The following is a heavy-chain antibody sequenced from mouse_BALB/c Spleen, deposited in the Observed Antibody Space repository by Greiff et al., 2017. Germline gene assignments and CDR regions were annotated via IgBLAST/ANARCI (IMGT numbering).Heavy chain of an antibody. J-gene: IGHJ3*01. Sequence: EVQLQQSGPELVKPGASVKISCKASGYSFTGYYMHWVKQSHVKSLEWIGRINPYNGATSYNQNFKDKASLTVDKSSSTAYMELHSLTSEDSAVYCCAREGTTVVAPGFAYWGQGTLVTVSA. V-gene: IGHV1-31*01. D-gene: IGHD1-1*01. CDR2: INPYNGAT. CDR1: GYSFTGYY. CDR3: AREGTTVVAPGFAY.